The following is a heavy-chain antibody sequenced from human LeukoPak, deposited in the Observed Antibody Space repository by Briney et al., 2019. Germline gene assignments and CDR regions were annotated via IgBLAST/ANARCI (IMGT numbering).Heavy chain of an antibody. CDR1: GGTFSSYA. Sequence: ASVKVSCKASGGTFSSYAISWVRQAPGQGLEWMGRIIPIFGIPNYAQKFQGRVTITADKSTSTAYMELSSLRSEDTAVYYCARVGRGSKRGYDFWSGYPNWFDPWGQGTLVTVSS. V-gene: IGHV1-69*04. D-gene: IGHD3-3*01. CDR3: ARVGRGSKRGYDFWSGYPNWFDP. CDR2: IIPIFGIP. J-gene: IGHJ5*02.